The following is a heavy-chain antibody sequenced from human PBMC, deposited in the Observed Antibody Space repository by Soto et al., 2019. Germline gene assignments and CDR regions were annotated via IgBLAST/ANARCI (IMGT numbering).Heavy chain of an antibody. CDR1: GYTFTSYA. D-gene: IGHD3-10*01. Sequence: ASVKVSCKASGYTFTSYAMHWVRQAPGQRLEWMGWINAGNGNTKYSQKFQGRVTITRDTSASTAYMELSGLRSEDTAVYYCARRGGDDGSGSTYYYMDVWGKGTTVTFSS. J-gene: IGHJ6*03. V-gene: IGHV1-3*01. CDR2: INAGNGNT. CDR3: ARRGGDDGSGSTYYYMDV.